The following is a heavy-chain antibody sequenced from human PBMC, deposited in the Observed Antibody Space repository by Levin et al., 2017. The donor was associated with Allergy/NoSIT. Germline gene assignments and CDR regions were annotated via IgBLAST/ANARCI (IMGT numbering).Heavy chain of an antibody. CDR3: SRPSTGIVGATRY. Sequence: GGSLRLSCTASGFTFGDYAMSWFRQAPGKGLEWVGFIRSKAYGGTTEYAASVKGRFTISRDDSKSIAYLQMNSLKTEDTAVYYCSRPSTGIVGATRYWGQGTLVTVSS. J-gene: IGHJ4*02. CDR1: GFTFGDYA. V-gene: IGHV3-49*03. D-gene: IGHD1-26*01. CDR2: IRSKAYGGTT.